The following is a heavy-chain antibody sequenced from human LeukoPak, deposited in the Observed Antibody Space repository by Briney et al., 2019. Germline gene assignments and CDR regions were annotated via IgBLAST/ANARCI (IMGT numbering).Heavy chain of an antibody. Sequence: PGGSLRLSCAASGFTFSNYAMSWVRQAPGKGLEWVSAISGSGGSTYYADSVKGRFTISRDNSKNTLYLQMNSLRVEDTAVYYCARVDTAVDFYFDYRGQGTLVTVSS. CDR3: ARVDTAVDFYFDY. CDR1: GFTFSNYA. V-gene: IGHV3-23*01. CDR2: ISGSGGST. J-gene: IGHJ4*02. D-gene: IGHD5-18*01.